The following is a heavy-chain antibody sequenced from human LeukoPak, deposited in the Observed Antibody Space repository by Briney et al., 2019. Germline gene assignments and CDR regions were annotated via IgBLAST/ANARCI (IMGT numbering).Heavy chain of an antibody. J-gene: IGHJ3*01. CDR2: TSPYEDYP. Sequence: GASVKVSCKASGYSFTNFGITWVRQAPGQGLQWMGWTSPYEDYPTYAQKFQGRVTMTTETSTNTAYMELRSLTSDDTAVYYCAKVDPSIIEGGRGEAFDVWGQGTLVTVSS. V-gene: IGHV1-18*01. CDR3: AKVDPSIIEGGRGEAFDV. D-gene: IGHD1-26*01. CDR1: GYSFTNFG.